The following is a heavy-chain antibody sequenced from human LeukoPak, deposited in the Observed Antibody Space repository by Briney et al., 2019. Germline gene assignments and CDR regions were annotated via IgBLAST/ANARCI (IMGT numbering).Heavy chain of an antibody. CDR3: ARDRAYSSGYAPGHY. Sequence: ASVTVSCKASGYTFTSYGISWVRQAPGQGLEWMGWISAYNGNTNYAQKLQGRVTMTTDTSTSTAYMELRSLRSDDTAVYYCARDRAYSSGYAPGHYWGQGTLVTVSS. CDR2: ISAYNGNT. D-gene: IGHD5-12*01. V-gene: IGHV1-18*01. CDR1: GYTFTSYG. J-gene: IGHJ4*02.